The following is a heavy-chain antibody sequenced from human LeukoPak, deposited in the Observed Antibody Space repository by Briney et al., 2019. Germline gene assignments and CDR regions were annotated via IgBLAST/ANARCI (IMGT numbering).Heavy chain of an antibody. V-gene: IGHV1-3*01. J-gene: IGHJ5*02. CDR3: ARDLYCSSTSCNNWFDP. CDR1: GYTFTSYA. D-gene: IGHD2-2*01. Sequence: ASVKVSCTASGYTFTSYAMHWVRQAPGQRLEWMGWINAGNGNTKYSQKFQGRVTITRDTSASTAYMELSSLRSEDTAVYYCARDLYCSSTSCNNWFDPWGQGTLVTASS. CDR2: INAGNGNT.